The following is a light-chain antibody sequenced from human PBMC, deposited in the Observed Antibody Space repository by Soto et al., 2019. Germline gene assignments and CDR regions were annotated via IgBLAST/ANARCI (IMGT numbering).Light chain of an antibody. J-gene: IGLJ1*01. V-gene: IGLV2-14*01. Sequence: QSALTQPASVSGSPGQSITISCTGTSSDVGGYNYVSWYQQHPGKAPKLMIYEVSNRPSGVSNRFSGSKSVNTASLTISGLQAEDEGDYYCSSYTSSSIDYVFGTGTKLTVL. CDR3: SSYTSSSIDYV. CDR1: SSDVGGYNY. CDR2: EVS.